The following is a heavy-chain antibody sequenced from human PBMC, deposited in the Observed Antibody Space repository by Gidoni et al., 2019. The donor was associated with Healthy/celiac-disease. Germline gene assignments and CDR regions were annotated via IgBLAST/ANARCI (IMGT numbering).Heavy chain of an antibody. CDR3: ARESHDYVWGSYRVGFDY. Sequence: QVQLVESGGGVVQPGRSLRLSCAASGFTFSSYAMHWVRQAPGKGLEWVAVISYDGSNKYYADSVKGRFTISRDNSKNTLYLQMNSLRAEDTAVYYCARESHDYVWGSYRVGFDYWGQGTLVTVSS. V-gene: IGHV3-30*01. CDR2: ISYDGSNK. J-gene: IGHJ4*02. CDR1: GFTFSSYA. D-gene: IGHD3-16*02.